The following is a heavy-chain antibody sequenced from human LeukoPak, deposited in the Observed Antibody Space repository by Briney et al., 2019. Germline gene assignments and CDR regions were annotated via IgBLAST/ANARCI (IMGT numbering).Heavy chain of an antibody. CDR3: ARGRVATNFDY. J-gene: IGHJ4*02. D-gene: IGHD5-12*01. Sequence: GASVKVSCKASGYTFTGYYMHWVRQAPGQGLEWMGWIDPNSGDTNYAQKFRGRVTMTRDTSITTAYMELSRLIPDDTAVYFCARGRVATNFDYWGQGTLVTVSS. CDR1: GYTFTGYY. V-gene: IGHV1-2*02. CDR2: IDPNSGDT.